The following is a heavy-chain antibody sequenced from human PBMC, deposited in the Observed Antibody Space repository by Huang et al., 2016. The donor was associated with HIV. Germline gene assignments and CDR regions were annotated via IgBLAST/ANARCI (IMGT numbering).Heavy chain of an antibody. CDR1: GGSFSDQI. D-gene: IGHD3-16*01. V-gene: IGHV1-69*01. CDR3: AMSLRYQYDSRSYWGRYFDY. Sequence: QVQLEQSGPAVRKPGSSVTVSCQASGGSFSDQIISWVRQAPGQRLEWMGGSIPLFGAPAYAQEVKGRVTMTGDESTATIYMELNSLTSEDTAVYYCAMSLRYQYDSRSYWGRYFDYWGQGTLVTVSS. CDR2: SIPLFGAP. J-gene: IGHJ4*02.